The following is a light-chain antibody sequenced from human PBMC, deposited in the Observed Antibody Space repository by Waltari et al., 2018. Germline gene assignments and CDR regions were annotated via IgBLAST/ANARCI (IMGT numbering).Light chain of an antibody. V-gene: IGLV2-8*01. CDR2: EFT. Sequence: QSALTQPPSASGSPGQSVTISCTGTTSDVGGYNYVSWYQQHPGKAPKLIISEFTKRPSGVPDRFSGAKFGNTASLTVSGLQAEDEADYYCSSYAHSNTVVFGGGTRLTVL. CDR1: TSDVGGYNY. CDR3: SSYAHSNTVV. J-gene: IGLJ2*01.